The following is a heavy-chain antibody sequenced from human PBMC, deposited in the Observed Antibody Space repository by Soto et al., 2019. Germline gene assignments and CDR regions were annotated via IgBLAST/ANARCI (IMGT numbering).Heavy chain of an antibody. J-gene: IGHJ4*02. V-gene: IGHV4-4*02. CDR3: ASAEEEWLARFDY. D-gene: IGHD6-19*01. CDR2: IYHNGIT. CDR1: GDSISTNNW. Sequence: SETLSLTCAVSGDSISTNNWWGWVRQPPGKGLEWIGEIYHNGITNYNPSLKSRVTLSIDKSKKQISLKLTSVTVADTAVYYCASAEEEWLARFDYWGQGTLVTVSS.